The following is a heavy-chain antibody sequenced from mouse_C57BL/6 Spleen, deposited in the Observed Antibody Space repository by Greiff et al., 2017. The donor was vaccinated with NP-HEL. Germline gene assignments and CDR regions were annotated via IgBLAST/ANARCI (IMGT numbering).Heavy chain of an antibody. D-gene: IGHD1-1*01. CDR3: AIHYYGSTLFAY. Sequence: QVQLQQPGAELVMPGASVKLSCKASGYTFTSYWMHWVKQRPGQGLEWIGEIDPSDSYTNYNQKFKGKSTLTVDKSSSTAYMQLSSLTSEDSAVYYCAIHYYGSTLFAYWGQGTLVTVSA. CDR2: IDPSDSYT. CDR1: GYTFTSYW. J-gene: IGHJ3*01. V-gene: IGHV1-69*01.